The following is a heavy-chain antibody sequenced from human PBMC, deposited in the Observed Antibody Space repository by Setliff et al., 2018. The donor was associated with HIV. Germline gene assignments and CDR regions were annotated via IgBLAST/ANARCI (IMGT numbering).Heavy chain of an antibody. V-gene: IGHV7-4-1*01. CDR1: GYNVTVSA. J-gene: IGHJ4*02. CDR3: ARELYTGGSCYNY. CDR2: INTKTGNP. D-gene: IGHD2-15*01. Sequence: ASVKVSCKASGYNVTVSAINWVRQAPGQALEWLGWINTKTGNPTYAQGLTGQFVFSLDTSISTAYLQMDSLRVEDTGIYYCARELYTGGSCYNYWGQGTLVTVSS.